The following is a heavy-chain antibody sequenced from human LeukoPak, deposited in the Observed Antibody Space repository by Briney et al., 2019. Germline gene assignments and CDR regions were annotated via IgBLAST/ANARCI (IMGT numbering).Heavy chain of an antibody. CDR1: GYTFINYG. CDR3: ARGVLDVTYYYYYYMDV. D-gene: IGHD4/OR15-4a*01. CDR2: ITAYNGNT. J-gene: IGHJ6*03. V-gene: IGHV1-18*01. Sequence: ASVKVSCKASGYTFINYGISWVRQAPGQGLEWMGWITAYNGNTKYAQKFQGRVTMTTDTSTSTAYMELRSLRSDDTAVYYCARGVLDVTYYYYYYMDVWGKGTTVTVSS.